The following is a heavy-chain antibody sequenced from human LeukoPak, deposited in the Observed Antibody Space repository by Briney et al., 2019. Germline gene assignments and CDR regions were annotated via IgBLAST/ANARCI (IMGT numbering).Heavy chain of an antibody. Sequence: PGGSLRLSCAASGFTFSSYEMNWVRQAPGKGLEWVAVMSYDGSNKYYADSVKGRFTISRDNSKNTLYLQMNSLRADDTAVYYCAKTRSGYFFGGFDHWGQGTLVTVSS. CDR2: MSYDGSNK. D-gene: IGHD3-22*01. CDR3: AKTRSGYFFGGFDH. CDR1: GFTFSSYE. J-gene: IGHJ4*02. V-gene: IGHV3-30*18.